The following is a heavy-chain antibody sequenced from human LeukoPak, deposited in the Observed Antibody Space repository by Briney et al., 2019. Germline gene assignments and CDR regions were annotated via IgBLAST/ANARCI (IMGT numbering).Heavy chain of an antibody. CDR2: INTSGATT. CDR1: GYTFSRYY. V-gene: IGHV1-46*01. J-gene: IGHJ5*02. CDR3: ARLLRVGGYNWFDP. Sequence: ASVKVSCKPSGYTFSRYYIHWVRQAPGQGLEWMGIINTSGATTRYGQKFKGRVTATRDTSTSTVYMEMSSLNSEDTAVYYCARLLRVGGYNWFDPWGQGTLVTVSS. D-gene: IGHD3-22*01.